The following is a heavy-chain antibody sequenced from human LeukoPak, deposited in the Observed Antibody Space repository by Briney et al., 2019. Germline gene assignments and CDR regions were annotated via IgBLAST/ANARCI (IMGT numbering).Heavy chain of an antibody. D-gene: IGHD3-22*01. CDR1: GYSFTTYW. CDR2: IYPGDSDT. CDR3: ARLYYYDSSGSAPAFDF. V-gene: IGHV5-51*01. J-gene: IGHJ3*01. Sequence: GESLKISCKGSGYSFTTYWSGWVRQMPGKGLEWMGIIYPGDSDTRYSPSFQGQVTISADKSLSTAYLQWSSLKASDTAMYYCARLYYYDSSGSAPAFDFWGQATMVTVSS.